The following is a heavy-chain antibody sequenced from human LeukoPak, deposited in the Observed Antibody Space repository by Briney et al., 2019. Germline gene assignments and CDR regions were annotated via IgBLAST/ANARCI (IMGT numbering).Heavy chain of an antibody. Sequence: GGSLRLSCAASGFTFSSYLMSWVRQAPGEGLEWVAKINQDGTEKAYVDSVRGRFTISRDNAKNTLYLQMNSLRAEDTAVYYCARDAVDTANAVWGQGTTVTVSS. CDR2: INQDGTEK. CDR1: GFTFSSYL. CDR3: ARDAVDTANAV. D-gene: IGHD5-18*01. V-gene: IGHV3-7*01. J-gene: IGHJ6*02.